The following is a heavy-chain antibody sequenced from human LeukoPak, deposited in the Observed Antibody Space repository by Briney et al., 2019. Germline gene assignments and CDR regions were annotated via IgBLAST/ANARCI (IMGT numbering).Heavy chain of an antibody. CDR1: GFTFSSYG. V-gene: IGHV3-30*18. J-gene: IGHJ4*02. CDR3: AKDGVFGITGTTDY. Sequence: GGSLRLSCAASGFTFSSYGMHWVRQAPGKGLEWVAVISYDGSNKYYADSVKGRFTISRDNSKNTLYLQMNSLRAEDTAVYYCAKDGVFGITGTTDYWGQGTLVAVSS. CDR2: ISYDGSNK. D-gene: IGHD1-7*01.